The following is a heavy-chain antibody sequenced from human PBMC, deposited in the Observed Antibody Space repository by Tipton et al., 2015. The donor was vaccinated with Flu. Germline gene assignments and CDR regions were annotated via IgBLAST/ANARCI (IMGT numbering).Heavy chain of an antibody. J-gene: IGHJ6*02. V-gene: IGHV4-59*01. D-gene: IGHD3-10*01. Sequence: TLSLTCTVSGGSISSYYWGWIRQPPGKGLEWIGYIYYSGSTNYNPSLKSRVTISVDTSKNQFSLKLSSVTAADTAVYYCARDLKQTAFGELNYGMDVWGQGTTVTVSS. CDR1: GGSISSYY. CDR2: IYYSGST. CDR3: ARDLKQTAFGELNYGMDV.